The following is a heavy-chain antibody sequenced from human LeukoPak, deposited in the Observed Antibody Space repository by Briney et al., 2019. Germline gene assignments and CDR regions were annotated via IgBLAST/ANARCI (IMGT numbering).Heavy chain of an antibody. J-gene: IGHJ5*02. CDR3: AKVYDSRGYYSWFDP. CDR1: GFTLSRSA. D-gene: IGHD3-22*01. V-gene: IGHV3-23*01. Sequence: GGSLRLSCAPSGFTLSRSAMSCVRHAPGKRLEWVSAISGNSDTTYYADSVKGRFTISRDNSKNTLYLQMNSLRAEDTAVYYCAKVYDSRGYYSWFDPWGQGTLVTVSS. CDR2: ISGNSDTT.